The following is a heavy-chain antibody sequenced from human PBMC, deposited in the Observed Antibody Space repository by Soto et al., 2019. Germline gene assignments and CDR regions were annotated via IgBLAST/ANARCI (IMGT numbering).Heavy chain of an antibody. CDR1: GFTFSSYA. D-gene: IGHD5-12*01. J-gene: IGHJ4*02. CDR2: ISGSGGST. Sequence: EVQLLESGGGLVQPGGSLRLSCAASGFTFSSYAMSCVRQAPGKGLEWVSAISGSGGSTYYADSVKGRFTISRDNSKNAVYLQLNSLRAEATALYYCAKDGGEATTSPDFDYWGQGTLVTVSS. V-gene: IGHV3-23*01. CDR3: AKDGGEATTSPDFDY.